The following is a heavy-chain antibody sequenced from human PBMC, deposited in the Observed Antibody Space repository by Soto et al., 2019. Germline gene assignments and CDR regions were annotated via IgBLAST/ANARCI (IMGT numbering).Heavy chain of an antibody. J-gene: IGHJ6*02. Sequence: EVQLVESGVGLIQPGGSLRLSCAASGFTVSYFYMNWVRQAPGKGLEWVSVIYGGDSTYYADSVKGRLTTSRDSSKNTVYLQMNILRAEDTAVYYCARVDSVDYYYGMDVWGQGTTVTVSS. CDR3: ARVDSVDYYYGMDV. CDR1: GFTVSYFY. D-gene: IGHD2-15*01. V-gene: IGHV3-53*01. CDR2: IYGGDST.